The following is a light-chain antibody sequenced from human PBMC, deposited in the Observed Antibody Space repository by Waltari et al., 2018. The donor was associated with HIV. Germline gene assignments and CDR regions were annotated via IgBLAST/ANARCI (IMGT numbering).Light chain of an antibody. Sequence: QTALTQPPSESGSPGQSVSISCTGTSSDIGGYDYVSWYQQYQGKVPKLMIFEVTKRPSGVPDRFSGSKSGNTASLTVSGLQAEDEADYYCTSYAGSNNLVFGGGTKLTVL. J-gene: IGLJ3*02. V-gene: IGLV2-8*01. CDR1: SSDIGGYDY. CDR2: EVT. CDR3: TSYAGSNNLV.